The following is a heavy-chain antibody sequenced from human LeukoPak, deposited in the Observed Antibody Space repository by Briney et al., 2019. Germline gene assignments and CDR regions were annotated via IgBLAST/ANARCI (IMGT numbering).Heavy chain of an antibody. Sequence: SETLSLTCAVYGGSFSGYYWSWIRQPPGKGLEWIGEINHSGSTNYNPSLKSRVTISVDTSKNQFSLKLSSVTAADTAVYYCATGVYNSDGSYFDYWGQGTLVTVSS. V-gene: IGHV4-34*01. J-gene: IGHJ4*02. D-gene: IGHD3-22*01. CDR3: ATGVYNSDGSYFDY. CDR2: INHSGST. CDR1: GGSFSGYY.